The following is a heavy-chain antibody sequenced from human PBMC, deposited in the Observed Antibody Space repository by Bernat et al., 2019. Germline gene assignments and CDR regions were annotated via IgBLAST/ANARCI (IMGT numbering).Heavy chain of an antibody. J-gene: IGHJ3*02. CDR3: AKPKGYGPNDAFDI. Sequence: EVQLLESGGGLVQPGESLRLSCAASGFYGISWVRQAPGKGLEWVSAISGSDDSTYYVDSVKGRFTISRDNSKNKVYLQMNSLRAEDTAVYYCAKPKGYGPNDAFDIWGQGTMVTVSS. CDR1: GFYG. D-gene: IGHD3-10*01. CDR2: ISGSDDST. V-gene: IGHV3-23*01.